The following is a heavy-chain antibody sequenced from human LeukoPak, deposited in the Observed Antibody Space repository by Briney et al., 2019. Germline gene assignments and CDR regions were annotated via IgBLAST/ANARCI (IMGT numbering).Heavy chain of an antibody. CDR1: GASIITSY. D-gene: IGHD4-17*01. V-gene: IGHV4-59*01. Sequence: SETLPLTCTVSGASIITSYWSWIRQPPGKGLEWIGYISYSGSTNYNPSLKSRVTISVDTSQNQFSLKLTSVTAADTAVYYCAKVATVTNQYYFDYWGRGTLVTVSS. J-gene: IGHJ4*02. CDR2: ISYSGST. CDR3: AKVATVTNQYYFDY.